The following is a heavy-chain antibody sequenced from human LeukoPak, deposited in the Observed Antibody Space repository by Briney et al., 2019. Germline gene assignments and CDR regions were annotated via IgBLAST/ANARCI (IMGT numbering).Heavy chain of an antibody. V-gene: IGHV3-64D*09. CDR2: ITDNAYST. CDR3: VKRATVGAPSPLFDY. Sequence: GGSLRLSCAASGFTFSDYYMSWIRQAPGKGLEYISAITDNAYSTYYADSVKGRFTISRDNSKNTLYLQMSSLTPEDTAVYYCVKRATVGAPSPLFDYWGQGTLVTVSS. CDR1: GFTFSDYY. D-gene: IGHD1-26*01. J-gene: IGHJ4*02.